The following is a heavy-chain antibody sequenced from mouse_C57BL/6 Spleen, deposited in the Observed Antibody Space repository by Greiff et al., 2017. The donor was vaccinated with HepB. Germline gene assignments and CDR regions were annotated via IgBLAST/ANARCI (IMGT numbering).Heavy chain of an antibody. V-gene: IGHV1-72*01. CDR1: GYTFTSYW. D-gene: IGHD2-3*01. CDR3: ARSGDGYLYYFDY. CDR2: IDPNSGGT. Sequence: QVQLQQPGAELVKPGASVKLSCKASGYTFTSYWMHWVKQRPGRGLEWIGRIDPNSGGTKYNEKFKSKATLTVDKPSSTAYMQISSLTSEDSAVYYCARSGDGYLYYFDYWGQGTTLTVSS. J-gene: IGHJ2*01.